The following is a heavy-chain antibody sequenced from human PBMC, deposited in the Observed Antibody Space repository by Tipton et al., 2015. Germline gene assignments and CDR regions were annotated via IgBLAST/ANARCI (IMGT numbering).Heavy chain of an antibody. V-gene: IGHV5-51*01. CDR2: INPGDSDT. CDR3: ARGDLTMIVVPDY. D-gene: IGHD3-22*01. Sequence: QLVQSGAEVRKPGESLKISCKGFAYTFTTNWIGWVRQMPGKGLEWMGLINPGDSDTRYSPSFQGQVTISADKSISTAYLQWSSLKASDTAMYYCARGDLTMIVVPDYWGQGTLVTVSS. CDR1: AYTFTTNW. J-gene: IGHJ4*02.